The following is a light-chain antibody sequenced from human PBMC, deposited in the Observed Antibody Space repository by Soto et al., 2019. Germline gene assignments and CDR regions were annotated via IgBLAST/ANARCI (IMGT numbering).Light chain of an antibody. CDR2: DVN. CDR3: SSYTSSSTYV. J-gene: IGLJ1*01. CDR1: SSDVGYYNY. V-gene: IGLV2-14*01. Sequence: QSVLTQAASVSGSPGQSIAISCTGTSSDVGYYNYVSWYQQHPGKAPNVMIYDVNNRPSGVPDRFSGSKSGNAASLTISGLQAEDEADYYCSSYTSSSTYVFGNGTKVTVL.